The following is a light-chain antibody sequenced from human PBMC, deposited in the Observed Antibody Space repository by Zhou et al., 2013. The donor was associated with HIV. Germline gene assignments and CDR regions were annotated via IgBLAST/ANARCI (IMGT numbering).Light chain of an antibody. CDR1: QSVLYSSNNKNY. Sequence: DIVMTQSPDSLAVSLGERATINCKSSQSVLYSSNNKNYLAWYQQKPGQPPKLLIYWASTRESGVPDRFSGSGSGTDFTLTISSLQAEDVAVYYCQQYRPTPSYTFGQGTKLEIK. CDR2: WAS. J-gene: IGKJ2*01. V-gene: IGKV4-1*01. CDR3: QQYRPTPSYT.